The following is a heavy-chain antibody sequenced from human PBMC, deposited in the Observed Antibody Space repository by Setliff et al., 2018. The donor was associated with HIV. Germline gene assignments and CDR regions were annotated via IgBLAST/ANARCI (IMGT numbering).Heavy chain of an antibody. D-gene: IGHD3-16*02. V-gene: IGHV4-39*01. J-gene: IGHJ4*02. CDR2: IFYTGST. Sequence: PSETLSLTCSVSGVSTSSSTYYWGWIRQPPGKGLEWIGYIFYTGSTYYNPSLKSRVTISVDTSKNQFSLKLSSVTAADTAVYHCARRVILSYGYYFDYWGQGTLVTVSS. CDR1: GVSTSSSTYY. CDR3: ARRVILSYGYYFDY.